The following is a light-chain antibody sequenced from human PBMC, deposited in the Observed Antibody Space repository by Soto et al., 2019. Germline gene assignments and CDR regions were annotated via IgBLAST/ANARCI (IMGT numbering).Light chain of an antibody. V-gene: IGLV2-14*03. CDR1: SSDVGVYNY. CDR3: SSYIPNNSTDV. J-gene: IGLJ1*01. CDR2: DVS. Sequence: QSALTQPASVSGSPGQSITISCTGTSSDVGVYNYVSWYQHHPGKAPKRMIHDVSNRPSGVSNRFSGSKSGNTASLTISGLQAEDEADYYCSSYIPNNSTDVFGTGTKLTVL.